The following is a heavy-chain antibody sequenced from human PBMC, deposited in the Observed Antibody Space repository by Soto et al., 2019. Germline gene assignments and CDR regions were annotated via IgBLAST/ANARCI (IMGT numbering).Heavy chain of an antibody. CDR1: GFTVSNNY. J-gene: IGHJ4*02. CDR2: IYSGGTT. V-gene: IGHV3-66*01. Sequence: EVQLVESGGALVQPGGSLRLSCAASGFTVSNNYMSWVRQAPGKGLEWVSLIYSGGTTSYADSVKRRFTISRDSSKNTLNLQMNSLRAEDTAVYYCARNSGSKLGPRTAGEGHWGQGTLVTVSS. D-gene: IGHD7-27*01. CDR3: ARNSGSKLGPRTAGEGH.